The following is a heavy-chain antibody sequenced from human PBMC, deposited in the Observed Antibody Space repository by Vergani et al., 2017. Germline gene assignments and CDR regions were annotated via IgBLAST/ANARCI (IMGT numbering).Heavy chain of an antibody. CDR2: IDVKGNS. D-gene: IGHD2-21*01. Sequence: QAQLQESGPRLVKPSQTLSLTCRFSGGSLDIHSQTWGWIRQPAGEGVEWIGLIDVKGNSNFSPSLESRVTISADASRGRFSLNLRSVTTSDTAVYYCVRVLHTSYILGAFDIWGQGIKVTVSS. J-gene: IGHJ3*02. CDR3: VRVLHTSYILGAFDI. CDR1: GGSLDIHSQT. V-gene: IGHV4-61*02.